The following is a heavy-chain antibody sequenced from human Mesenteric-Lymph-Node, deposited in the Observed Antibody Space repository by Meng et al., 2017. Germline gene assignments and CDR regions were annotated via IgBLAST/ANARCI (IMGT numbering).Heavy chain of an antibody. J-gene: IGHJ5*02. V-gene: IGHV4-39*01. CDR2: IGHSGFT. CDR3: VRSSGWVKTGFDP. CDR1: GGSISTSCYY. Sequence: PQLQESGPGLVMPSEDVSLTCSRSGGSISTSCYYWGWIRQPPGKGLEWIGSIGHSGFTYYTPSLKSRVTVSIDTSRNQFSLWLTSVTAADTAVYYCVRSSGWVKTGFDPWGQGTLVTVSS. D-gene: IGHD6-19*01.